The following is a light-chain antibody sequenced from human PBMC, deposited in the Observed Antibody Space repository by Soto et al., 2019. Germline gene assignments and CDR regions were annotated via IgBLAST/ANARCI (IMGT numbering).Light chain of an antibody. CDR1: QSVSSSY. Sequence: EIVLTQSPGTLSLSPGERATISCRASQSVSSSYLGWYQQKPGQAPRLLIYGASSRATGIPHRFSGSGSVTDFTHTISRLEAAYCAVYYCQQYGSSPPYTFGQGTKLEIK. J-gene: IGKJ2*01. CDR2: GAS. CDR3: QQYGSSPPYT. V-gene: IGKV3-20*01.